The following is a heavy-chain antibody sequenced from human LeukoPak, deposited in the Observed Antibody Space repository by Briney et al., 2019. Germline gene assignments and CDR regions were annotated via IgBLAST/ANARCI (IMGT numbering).Heavy chain of an antibody. CDR1: GFTFSSYG. J-gene: IGHJ4*02. V-gene: IGHV3-33*06. CDR3: AKAANYDKPYYFDY. CDR2: IWYDGSNK. D-gene: IGHD3-9*01. Sequence: PGGSLRLSCAASGFTFSSYGMHWVRQAPGKGLEWAAVIWYDGSNKYYADSVKGRFTISRDNSKNTLYLQINSLRAEDTAVYYCAKAANYDKPYYFDYWGQGTLVTVSS.